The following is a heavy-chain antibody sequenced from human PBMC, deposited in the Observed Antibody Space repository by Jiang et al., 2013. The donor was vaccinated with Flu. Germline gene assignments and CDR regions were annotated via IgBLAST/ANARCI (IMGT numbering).Heavy chain of an antibody. D-gene: IGHD3-22*01. CDR3: ARGEELDYYDSSGYGLDY. CDR1: GDSVSSNSAA. J-gene: IGHJ4*02. CDR2: TYYRSKWYN. Sequence: QTLSLTCAISGDSVSSNSAAWNWIRQSPSRSLEWLGRTYYRSKWYNDYAVSVKSRITINPDTSKNQFSLQLNSVTPEDTAVYYCARGEELDYYDSSGYGLDYWGQGTLVTVSS. V-gene: IGHV6-1*01.